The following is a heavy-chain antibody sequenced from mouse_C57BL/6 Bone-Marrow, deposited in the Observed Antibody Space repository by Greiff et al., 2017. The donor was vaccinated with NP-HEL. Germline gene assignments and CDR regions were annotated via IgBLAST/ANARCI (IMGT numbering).Heavy chain of an antibody. CDR3: ARVYYDSFYYFDY. V-gene: IGHV1-59*01. J-gene: IGHJ2*01. CDR2: IDPSDSYT. D-gene: IGHD2-4*01. Sequence: VKLQQPGAELVRPGTSVKLSCKASGYTFTSYWMHWVKQRPGQGLEWIGVIDPSDSYTNYNQKFKGKATLTVDTSSSTAYMQLSSLTSEDSAVYYCARVYYDSFYYFDYWGQGTTLTVSS. CDR1: GYTFTSYW.